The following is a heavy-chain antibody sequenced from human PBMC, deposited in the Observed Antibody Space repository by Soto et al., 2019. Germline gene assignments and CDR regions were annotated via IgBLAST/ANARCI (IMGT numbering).Heavy chain of an antibody. J-gene: IGHJ4*02. D-gene: IGHD2-8*01. CDR2: IWYDGSNK. CDR3: ARGRYCTNGVCYTEGED. CDR1: PYTFSNYG. Sequence: QLGGSVRLSCAAPPYTFSNYGIHWVRQAQGKGLEWVAVIWYDGSNKYYADSVKGRFTISRDNSKNTLYLQMNSLRAEDTAVYYCARGRYCTNGVCYTEGEDWGQGT. V-gene: IGHV3-33*01.